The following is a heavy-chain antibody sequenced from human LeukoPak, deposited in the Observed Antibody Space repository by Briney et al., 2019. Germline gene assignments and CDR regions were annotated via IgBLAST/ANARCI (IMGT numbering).Heavy chain of an antibody. CDR3: ARSSPDYGDYEYYFDY. V-gene: IGHV3-64*01. D-gene: IGHD4-17*01. CDR2: ITSNGGST. Sequence: GGSLRLSCAASGFTFSNYAMHWVRQAPGKGLEFVSAITSNGGSTYYANSVKGRFTISRDNAKNSLYLQMNSLRAEDTAVYYCARSSPDYGDYEYYFDYWGQGTLVTVSS. J-gene: IGHJ4*02. CDR1: GFTFSNYA.